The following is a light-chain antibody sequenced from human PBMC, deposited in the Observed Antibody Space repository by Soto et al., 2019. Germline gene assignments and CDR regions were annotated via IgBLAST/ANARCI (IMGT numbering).Light chain of an antibody. Sequence: DIQMTQSPSSLSASVGDRVTITCRASQGVSAYLIWYQQRQGRAPKLLIYAASILLSGVPSRFSGSGSGTNFTLTINSLQPEDFATYSCQQSYRTPHTFGQGTKLETK. CDR1: QGVSAY. CDR3: QQSYRTPHT. CDR2: AAS. J-gene: IGKJ2*01. V-gene: IGKV1-39*01.